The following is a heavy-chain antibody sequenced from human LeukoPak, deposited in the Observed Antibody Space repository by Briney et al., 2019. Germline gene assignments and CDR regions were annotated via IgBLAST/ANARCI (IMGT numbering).Heavy chain of an antibody. CDR3: ARDRVNYDSSGYSAYFDY. V-gene: IGHV4-59*01. CDR1: GGSISSYY. D-gene: IGHD3-22*01. J-gene: IGHJ4*02. CDR2: IYYSGST. Sequence: SETLSLTCTVSGGSISSYYWSWIRQPPGKGLEWIGYIYYSGSTNYNPSLKSRVTISVDTSKNQFSLKLSSVTAADTAVYYCARDRVNYDSSGYSAYFDYWGQGTLVTVSS.